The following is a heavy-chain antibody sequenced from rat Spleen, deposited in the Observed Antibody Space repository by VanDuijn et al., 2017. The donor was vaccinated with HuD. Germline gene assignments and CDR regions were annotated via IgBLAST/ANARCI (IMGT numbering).Heavy chain of an antibody. CDR1: GFSLTSYT. V-gene: IGHV2-6*01. J-gene: IGHJ2*01. Sequence: QVQLKESGPGLVQPSQTLSLTCTVSGFSLTSYTVSWVRQPPGKGLEWIAAISSGGSTYYNSALKSRLSISRDTSKSQVFLKMNSLQTEDTAMYFCARHDYWGQGVMVTVSS. CDR2: ISSGGST. CDR3: ARHDY.